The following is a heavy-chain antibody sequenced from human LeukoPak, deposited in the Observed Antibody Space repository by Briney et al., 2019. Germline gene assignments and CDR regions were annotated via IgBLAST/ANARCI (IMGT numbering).Heavy chain of an antibody. Sequence: SETLSLTCAVSGCSISSGYYWGWIRQPPGKGLEWIGSIYHSGSTYYNPSLKSRVTISVDTSKNQFSLKLSSVTAADTAVYYCAREVAAAGREVDYWGQGTLVTVSS. CDR2: IYHSGST. CDR3: AREVAAAGREVDY. V-gene: IGHV4-38-2*02. J-gene: IGHJ4*02. CDR1: GCSISSGYY. D-gene: IGHD6-13*01.